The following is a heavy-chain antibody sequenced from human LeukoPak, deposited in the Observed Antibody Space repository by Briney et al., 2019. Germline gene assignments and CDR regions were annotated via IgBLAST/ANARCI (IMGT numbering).Heavy chain of an antibody. D-gene: IGHD2-21*01. CDR3: ANMIAITSPNWFDP. V-gene: IGHV3-23*01. CDR2: ISGSGGST. Sequence: GGSLRLSCAASGFTFSSYAMSWVRQAPGKGLEWVSAISGSGGSTYYADSVKGRFTISRDNSKDTLYLQMNSLRAEDTAVYYCANMIAITSPNWFDPWGQGTLVTVSS. J-gene: IGHJ5*02. CDR1: GFTFSSYA.